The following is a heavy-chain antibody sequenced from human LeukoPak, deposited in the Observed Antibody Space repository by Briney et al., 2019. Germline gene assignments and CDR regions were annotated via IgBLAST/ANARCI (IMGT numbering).Heavy chain of an antibody. CDR2: IYWNDDK. CDR1: GFSLRTSGVG. Sequence: SGPTLIQPTHTLTLTCTFSGFSLRTSGVGVGWIRQPPGKALEWLSLIYWNDDKRYNPSLKSRLTITKDTSKNQVVLTMTNMDPVDTATYYCAHLLIAAAGTVWFDPWGQGTLVIVSS. J-gene: IGHJ5*02. CDR3: AHLLIAAAGTVWFDP. V-gene: IGHV2-5*01. D-gene: IGHD6-13*01.